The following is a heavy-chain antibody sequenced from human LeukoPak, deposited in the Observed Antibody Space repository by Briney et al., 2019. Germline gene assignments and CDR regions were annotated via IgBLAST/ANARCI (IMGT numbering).Heavy chain of an antibody. J-gene: IGHJ4*02. Sequence: GGSLRLSCAASGFTFSSYAMSWVRQAPGKGLEWVSSISGSAGSTHYADSVKGRFTISRDNSKNTLLLQINSLRAEDTAVYYSAKDSGSYRVFDYWGQGTLVTVSS. CDR2: ISGSAGST. D-gene: IGHD1-26*01. V-gene: IGHV3-23*01. CDR3: AKDSGSYRVFDY. CDR1: GFTFSSYA.